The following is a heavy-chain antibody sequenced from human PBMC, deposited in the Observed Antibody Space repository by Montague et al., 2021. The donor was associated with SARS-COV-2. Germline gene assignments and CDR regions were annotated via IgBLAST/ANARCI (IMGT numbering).Heavy chain of an antibody. J-gene: IGHJ4*02. D-gene: IGHD3-10*01. V-gene: IGHV4-34*01. CDR2: INHTEST. CDR1: GDSFSTYS. CDR3: ATRSTLWFGED. Sequence: SETLSLTCSVYGDSFSTYSWIWVRKPPGEGLEWIGEINHTESTSSNPSLKRRVTMSIDSSNTQVSLKLSSMTAADTAVYYCATRSTLWFGEDWGQGTLVTVSS.